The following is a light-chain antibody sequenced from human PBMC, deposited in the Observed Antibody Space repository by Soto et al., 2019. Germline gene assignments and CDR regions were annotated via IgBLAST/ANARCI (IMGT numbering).Light chain of an antibody. CDR2: DVS. V-gene: IGLV2-14*03. Sequence: QSALAQPASVSGSPGQSIAISRAGTISDVGGYNSVSWYQQHPGKAPKLMIYDVSNRPSGVSNRFSGSKSVNTASLTISGLQAEDEADYYCCSFTSSSTPGYVFGTGTKVTVL. J-gene: IGLJ1*01. CDR1: ISDVGGYNS. CDR3: CSFTSSSTPGYV.